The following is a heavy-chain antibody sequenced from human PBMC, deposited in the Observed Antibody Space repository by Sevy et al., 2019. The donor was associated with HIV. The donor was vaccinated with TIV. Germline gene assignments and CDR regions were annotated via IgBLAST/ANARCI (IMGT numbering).Heavy chain of an antibody. D-gene: IGHD2-2*01. J-gene: IGHJ4*02. Sequence: GGSLRLSCAASGFTFSDYWMSWVRQAPEKGLEWVANIKQDGSKKYYVDSLKGRFIMSIANAKKSLYLAMSSLRVEDTAVYYCARLKLHYAPYHFDLWGQGTLVTVSS. V-gene: IGHV3-7*01. CDR1: GFTFSDYW. CDR2: IKQDGSKK. CDR3: ARLKLHYAPYHFDL.